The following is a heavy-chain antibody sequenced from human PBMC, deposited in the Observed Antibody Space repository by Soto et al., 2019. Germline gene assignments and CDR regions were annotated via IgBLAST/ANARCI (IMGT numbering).Heavy chain of an antibody. CDR2: ISTSTSYT. CDR3: ARVGAQWLEFDY. D-gene: IGHD6-19*01. J-gene: IGHJ4*02. V-gene: IGHV3-11*06. Sequence: LRLSCAASGFTFSDYYMSWIRQAPGKGLEGVSYISTSTSYTNYADSVKGRFTISRDNAKNSLYLHMNSLRAEATAVYYCARVGAQWLEFDYWRKGTLVTVSS. CDR1: GFTFSDYY.